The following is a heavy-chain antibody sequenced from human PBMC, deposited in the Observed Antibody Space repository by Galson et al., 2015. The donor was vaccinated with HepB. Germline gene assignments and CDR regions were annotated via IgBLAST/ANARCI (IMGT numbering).Heavy chain of an antibody. CDR2: ISYDGSNK. D-gene: IGHD3-9*01. CDR1: GFTFSSYA. V-gene: IGHV3-30-3*01. Sequence: SLRLSCAASGFTFSSYAMHWVRQAPGKGLEWVAVISYDGSNKYYADSGKGRFTISRDNSKNTLYLQMNSLRAEDTAVYYCARDLHDMSSDWFDPWGQGTLVTVSS. J-gene: IGHJ5*02. CDR3: ARDLHDMSSDWFDP.